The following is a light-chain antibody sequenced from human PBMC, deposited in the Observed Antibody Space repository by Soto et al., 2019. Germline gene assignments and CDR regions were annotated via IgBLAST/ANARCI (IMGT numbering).Light chain of an antibody. J-gene: IGLJ2*01. CDR2: EVN. V-gene: IGLV2-8*01. CDR3: SAYAGSSDFVV. Sequence: QSALTQPPSASGSPEQSVTISCTGTSSDVGNYNYVSWYQQHPGKAPKLMIYEVNKRPSGVPDRFSGSKSGNTASLTVSGLQAEDEADYFCSAYAGSSDFVVFGGGTKVTVL. CDR1: SSDVGNYNY.